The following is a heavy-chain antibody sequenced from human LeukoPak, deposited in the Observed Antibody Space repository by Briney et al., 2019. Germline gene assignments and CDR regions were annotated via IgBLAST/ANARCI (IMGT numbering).Heavy chain of an antibody. Sequence: GGSLRLSCAASGFTFSSYSMDWVRQAPGKGLEWVSSISSGSSYIYYADSVKGRFTISRDNAKNSLYLQMNSLRAEDTAVYYCARGPPAVAGMPTDYWGQGTLVTVSS. CDR2: ISSGSSYI. D-gene: IGHD6-19*01. CDR3: ARGPPAVAGMPTDY. CDR1: GFTFSSYS. J-gene: IGHJ4*02. V-gene: IGHV3-21*01.